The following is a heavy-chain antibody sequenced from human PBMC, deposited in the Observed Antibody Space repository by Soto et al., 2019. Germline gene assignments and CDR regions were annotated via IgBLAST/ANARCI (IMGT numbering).Heavy chain of an antibody. V-gene: IGHV3-48*01. D-gene: IGHD3-22*01. CDR1: RVTFSSCH. Sequence: GGSLRLSCAASRVTFSSCHMNWVRQAPGKGLEWVSYISSSSSTIYYSDSVKGRFTISRDNAKNSLYLQMNSLRAEDTAVYYCARDAFDSSGYEVYWGQGTLVTVSS. CDR2: ISSSSSTI. CDR3: ARDAFDSSGYEVY. J-gene: IGHJ4*02.